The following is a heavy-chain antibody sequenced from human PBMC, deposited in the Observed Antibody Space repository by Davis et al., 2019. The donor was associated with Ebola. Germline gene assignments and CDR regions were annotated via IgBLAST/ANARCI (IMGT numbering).Heavy chain of an antibody. CDR1: GYTFTRFA. J-gene: IGHJ6*02. V-gene: IGHV1-3*01. CDR2: INAGNGNT. D-gene: IGHD4-17*01. CDR3: AGNSVTTRLDYYGMDV. Sequence: AASVKVSCKASGYTFTRFAIHWVRQAPGQRLEWMGWINAGNGNTIYPQNFQGRVTITRDTSASTVYMELSSLRSEDTAVYYCAGNSVTTRLDYYGMDVWGQGTTVTVSS.